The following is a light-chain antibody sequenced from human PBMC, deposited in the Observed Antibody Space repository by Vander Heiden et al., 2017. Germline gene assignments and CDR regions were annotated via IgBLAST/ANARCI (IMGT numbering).Light chain of an antibody. Sequence: DIQMTQSPSTLSAFVGDRVTITCRASQSISSSLAWYRQKPGKAPNLLIYGASTLESGVPSRFSGSGSGTEFTLTISSLQPDDFAAYYCQQYKSFPLAFGGGTKVEIK. CDR3: QQYKSFPLA. CDR1: QSISSS. J-gene: IGKJ4*01. CDR2: GAS. V-gene: IGKV1-5*01.